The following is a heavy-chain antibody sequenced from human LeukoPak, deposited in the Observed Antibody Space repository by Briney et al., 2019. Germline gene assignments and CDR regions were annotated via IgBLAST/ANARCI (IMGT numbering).Heavy chain of an antibody. CDR3: ARELIVATIRYAFDI. D-gene: IGHD5-12*01. V-gene: IGHV4-39*07. CDR2: MYYSGNT. CDR1: GGSISSSNYY. Sequence: SETLSLTCTVSGGSISSSNYYWGWIRQPPGKGLEWIGSMYYSGNTDYNPSLKSRVTISVDTSKNQFSLKLSSVAAADTAVYYCARELIVATIRYAFDIWGQGTMVTGSS. J-gene: IGHJ3*02.